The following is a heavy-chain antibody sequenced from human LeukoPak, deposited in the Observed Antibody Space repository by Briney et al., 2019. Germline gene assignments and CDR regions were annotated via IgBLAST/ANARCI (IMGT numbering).Heavy chain of an antibody. CDR1: RFTFSSYG. J-gene: IGHJ4*02. D-gene: IGHD6-6*01. CDR2: IQYDGSNE. CDR3: AKGKAPIAARSNYFDY. Sequence: GGSLRLSCAASRFTFSSYGMHWVRQAPGKGLEWVAYIQYDGSNEQYADSVKGRFTISRDNSKNTLYLQMNSLRAEDTAVYYCAKGKAPIAARSNYFDYWGQGTLVTVSS. V-gene: IGHV3-30*02.